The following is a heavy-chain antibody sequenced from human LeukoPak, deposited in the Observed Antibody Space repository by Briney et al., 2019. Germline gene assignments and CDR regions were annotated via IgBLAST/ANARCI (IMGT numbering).Heavy chain of an antibody. D-gene: IGHD6-13*01. CDR2: ISWNSGSI. CDR1: GFTFDDYA. Sequence: GGSLRPSCAASGFTFDDYAMHWVRQAPGKGLEWVSGISWNSGSIGYAGSVKGRFTISRDNAKNSLYLQMNSLRAEDTALYYCAKDWSAYSSSWYHFDYWGQGTLVTVSS. J-gene: IGHJ4*02. CDR3: AKDWSAYSSSWYHFDY. V-gene: IGHV3-9*01.